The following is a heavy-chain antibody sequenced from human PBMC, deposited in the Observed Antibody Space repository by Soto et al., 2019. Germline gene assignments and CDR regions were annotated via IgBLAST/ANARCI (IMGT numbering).Heavy chain of an antibody. CDR3: AKVRREWLVRSFDAFDV. J-gene: IGHJ3*01. V-gene: IGHV3-23*01. CDR1: GFTFSNYA. CDR2: ISGNGGNT. D-gene: IGHD6-19*01. Sequence: EVQLLESGGGLVQPGGSLSLSCAASGFTFSNYAMSWVRQAPGKGLEWVSGISGNGGNTFYVDSVKGRFTLSRDNSKKTVFLQMNTLRAEDTAVYYCAKVRREWLVRSFDAFDVWGQGTMVTVSS.